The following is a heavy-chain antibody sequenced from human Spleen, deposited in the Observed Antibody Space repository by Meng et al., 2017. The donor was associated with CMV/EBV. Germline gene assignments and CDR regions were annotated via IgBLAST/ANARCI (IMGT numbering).Heavy chain of an antibody. Sequence: SCTASGFTFSNYAMRWVRQAPGKGLEWISGLSASGGGTFYADSVEGRFTISRDNSKNTLYLEMNNLRAEDTAVYYCAKHTYGTFDYWGQGTLVTVSS. J-gene: IGHJ4*02. CDR1: GFTFSNYA. D-gene: IGHD4-17*01. CDR3: AKHTYGTFDY. V-gene: IGHV3-23*01. CDR2: LSASGGGT.